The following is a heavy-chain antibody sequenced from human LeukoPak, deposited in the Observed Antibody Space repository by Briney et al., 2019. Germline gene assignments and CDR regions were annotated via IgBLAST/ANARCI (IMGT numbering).Heavy chain of an antibody. CDR1: RFTFSSYA. CDR2: ISGSGTGT. Sequence: PGGSLRLSCAASRFTFSSYAMSWVRQAPGKGLYWVSAISGSGTGTYYADSVKGRFTISRDNSKNTLYLQMNSLRAEDTAVYYCAKEGGTGTRFDYWGQGTLVTVSS. D-gene: IGHD1-7*01. J-gene: IGHJ4*02. V-gene: IGHV3-23*01. CDR3: AKEGGTGTRFDY.